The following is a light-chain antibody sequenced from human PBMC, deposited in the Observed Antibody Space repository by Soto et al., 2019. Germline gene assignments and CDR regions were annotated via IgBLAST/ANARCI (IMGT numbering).Light chain of an antibody. V-gene: IGKV1-12*01. CDR1: QGITNW. CDR3: QQYYSYLYT. Sequence: DIQMTQSPSSVSASVGDRVTITCRASQGITNWLAWYQQKPGKAPKLLIYAASGLPSGVPSRFSGSGSGTDFSLTISCLQSEDFATYYCQQYYSYLYTFGQGTKLEIK. J-gene: IGKJ2*01. CDR2: AAS.